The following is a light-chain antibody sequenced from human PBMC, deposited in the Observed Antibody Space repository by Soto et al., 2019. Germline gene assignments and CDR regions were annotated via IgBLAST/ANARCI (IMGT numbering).Light chain of an antibody. J-gene: IGLJ1*01. CDR2: EVN. CDR1: RSDIGDSNF. Sequence: QSVLTQPASVSGSPGQSVTISCTGPRSDIGDSNFISWYQQSPGKAPRLLIYEVNNRPSGVSRRFSGSKAGNTASLTISGLLEDDEAYYFCASFRSVTILVFGSGTKVTVL. CDR3: ASFRSVTILV. V-gene: IGLV2-14*01.